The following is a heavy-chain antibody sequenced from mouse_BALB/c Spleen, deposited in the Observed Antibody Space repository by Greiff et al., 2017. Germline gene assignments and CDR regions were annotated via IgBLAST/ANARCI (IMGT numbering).Heavy chain of an antibody. CDR3: ARGGILRGYAMDY. CDR1: GYTFTNYW. D-gene: IGHD1-1*01. Sequence: QVQLQQSGAELVRPGTSVKISCKASGYTFTNYWLGWVKQRPGHGLEWIGDIYPGGGYTNYNEKFKGKATLTADTSSSTAYMQLSSLTSEDSAVYFCARGGILRGYAMDYWGQGTSVTVSS. V-gene: IGHV1-63*02. CDR2: IYPGGGYT. J-gene: IGHJ4*01.